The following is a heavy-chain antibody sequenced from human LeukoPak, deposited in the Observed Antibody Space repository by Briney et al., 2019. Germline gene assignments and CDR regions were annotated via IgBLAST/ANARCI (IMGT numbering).Heavy chain of an antibody. CDR2: ISAYNGNT. CDR3: ARGIILGFCSSITCPTRFDY. J-gene: IGHJ4*02. V-gene: IGHV1-18*01. D-gene: IGHD2-2*01. Sequence: ASVKVSCKASGGTFSSYAISWVRQAPGQGLEWMGWISAYNGNTNYAQKLQGRVTMTTDTSTSTAYMEVRSLRSDDTAVYYCARGIILGFCSSITCPTRFDYWGQGTLVTVSS. CDR1: GGTFSSYA.